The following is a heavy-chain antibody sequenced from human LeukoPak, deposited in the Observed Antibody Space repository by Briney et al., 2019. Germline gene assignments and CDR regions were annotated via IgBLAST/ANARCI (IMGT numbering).Heavy chain of an antibody. CDR1: GGSISSGGYY. CDR2: IYYSGST. D-gene: IGHD6-19*01. J-gene: IGHJ5*02. Sequence: PSETLSLTCTVSGGSISSGGYYWSWIRQHPGKGLEWIGYIYYSGSTYYNPSLKSRVTISVDTSENQFSLKLSSVTAADTAVYYCARVGQWLVGPFDPWGQGTLVTVSS. CDR3: ARVGQWLVGPFDP. V-gene: IGHV4-31*03.